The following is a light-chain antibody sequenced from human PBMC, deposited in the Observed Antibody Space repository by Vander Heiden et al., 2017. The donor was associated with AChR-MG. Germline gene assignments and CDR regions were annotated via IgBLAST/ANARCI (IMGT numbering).Light chain of an antibody. CDR2: GAS. J-gene: IGKJ2*01. CDR1: QSISSSS. V-gene: IGKV3-20*01. CDR3: QQYNPAHPAMYT. Sequence: EIVLTQSPGTLSLSPGERATLSCRASQSISSSSLAWYQQKPGQAPRLLISGASSRATGSPDRFSGSGYGKDFTLTISRLDPEEFAVYYCQQYNPAHPAMYTFGQGTKLEIK.